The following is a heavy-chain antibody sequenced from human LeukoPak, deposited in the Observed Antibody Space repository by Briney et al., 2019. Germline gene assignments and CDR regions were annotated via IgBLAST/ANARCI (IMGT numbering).Heavy chain of an antibody. V-gene: IGHV1-2*02. CDR1: GYTFTGYY. CDR3: ARDSDYYGSGSYSDY. CDR2: INPNSGGT. Sequence: GASVKVSCKASGYTFTGYYMHWVRQAPGQGLEWMGWINPNSGGTNYAQKFQGRVTMTRDTSISTAYMELSRLRSDDTAVYYCARDSDYYGSGSYSDYWGQGTLVTVSS. J-gene: IGHJ4*02. D-gene: IGHD3-10*01.